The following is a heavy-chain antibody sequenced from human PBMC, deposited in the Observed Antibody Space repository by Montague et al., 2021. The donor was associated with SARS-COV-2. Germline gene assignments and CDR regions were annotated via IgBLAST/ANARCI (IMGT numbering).Heavy chain of an antibody. D-gene: IGHD2-2*01. CDR2: VYISGST. CDR1: GGSISSGGYY. Sequence: TLSLTCSVSGGSISSGGYYWSWIRQPAGKGLEWIGRVYISGSTNYNPSLKSRVTMSVDTSKNQFSLKLSSVTAADTAVYYCARTVVVPAAMSRYYGMDVWGQGTSVTVSS. J-gene: IGHJ6*02. CDR3: ARTVVVPAAMSRYYGMDV. V-gene: IGHV4-61*02.